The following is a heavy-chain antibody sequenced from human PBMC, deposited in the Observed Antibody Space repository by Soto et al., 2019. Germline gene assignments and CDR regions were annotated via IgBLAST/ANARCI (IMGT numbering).Heavy chain of an antibody. V-gene: IGHV4-61*08. CDR2: IYYSGFV. CDR3: ARGYSTGYFDY. Sequence: SETLSLTCTVSGGSISSGGYYWSWIRQHPGKGLEWIGYIYYSGFVNYNPSLKSRVSISVDTSRNQSSLKLTSVTAADTAVYYCARGYSTGYFDYWGQGTLVTVSS. CDR1: GGSISSGGYY. D-gene: IGHD1-20*01. J-gene: IGHJ4*02.